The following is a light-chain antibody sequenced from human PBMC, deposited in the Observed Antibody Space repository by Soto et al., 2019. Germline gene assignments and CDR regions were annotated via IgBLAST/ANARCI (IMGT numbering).Light chain of an antibody. J-gene: IGKJ1*01. CDR2: WAS. Sequence: SSHSLLFSLAEGTTIHCRTTRSGLRTSIGKYYVGWYQQTPGQPPKLIIYWASNRAFGVPDCFSGRGSRKDTPPTISRLQEDDAVYYCHLHYTRPPRTFGQGTKVDI. CDR1: RSGLRTSIGKYY. CDR3: HLHYTRPPRT. V-gene: IGKV4-1*01.